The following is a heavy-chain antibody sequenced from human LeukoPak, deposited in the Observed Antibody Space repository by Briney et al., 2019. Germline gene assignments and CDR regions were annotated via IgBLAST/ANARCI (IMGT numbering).Heavy chain of an antibody. CDR2: INPNSGGT. V-gene: IGHV1-2*02. Sequence: ASVKVSCKASGYTFTDYYMHWVRQAPGQGLEWMGWINPNSGGTNYAQKFQGRVTITADESTSTAYMELSSLRSEDTAVYYCANGRGYCSGGSCSFDYWGQGTLVTVSS. J-gene: IGHJ4*02. CDR1: GYTFTDYY. CDR3: ANGRGYCSGGSCSFDY. D-gene: IGHD2-15*01.